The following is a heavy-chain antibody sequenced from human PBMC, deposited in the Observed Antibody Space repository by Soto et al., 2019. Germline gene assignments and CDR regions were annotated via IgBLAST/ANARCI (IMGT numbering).Heavy chain of an antibody. J-gene: IGHJ5*02. Sequence: ASVKVSCKASGFTFTSSAVQWVRQARGQRLEWIGWIVVGSGNTNYAQKFQERVTITRNTSISTAYMELSSLRSEDTAVYYCARDYSHLPDDNWFDPWGQGTLVTVSS. V-gene: IGHV1-58*01. CDR3: ARDYSHLPDDNWFDP. CDR2: IVVGSGNT. D-gene: IGHD1-26*01. CDR1: GFTFTSSA.